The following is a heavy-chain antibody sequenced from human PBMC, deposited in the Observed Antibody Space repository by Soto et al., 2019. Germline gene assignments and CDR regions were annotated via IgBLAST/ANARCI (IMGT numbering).Heavy chain of an antibody. J-gene: IGHJ6*04. V-gene: IGHV3-74*01. D-gene: IGHD3-10*01. CDR3: ARGWFGPDV. CDR1: GFTFSGRS. Sequence: EVQLVESGGGLVQPGGSLRLSCAASGFTFSGRSMHWVRQAPGKGLVWVSGIDNAGTDSTYADSVKGRFTSSRDNAKNRRELKMNSLRVEVTAVYYCARGWFGPDVWGKGTTVTVSS. CDR2: IDNAGTDS.